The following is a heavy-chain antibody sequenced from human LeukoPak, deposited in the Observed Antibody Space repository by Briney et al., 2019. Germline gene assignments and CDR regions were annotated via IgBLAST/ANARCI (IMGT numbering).Heavy chain of an antibody. V-gene: IGHV1-46*01. CDR2: INPSGGST. CDR1: GYTFTSYY. CDR3: ARGEGDYVWGSHRYTD. Sequence: ASVKVSCKASGYTFTSYYMHWVRQAPGQGLEWMGIINPSGGSTSYAQKFQGRVTMTRDTSTSTVYMELSSLRSEDTAVYYCARGEGDYVWGSHRYTDWGQGTLVTVSS. D-gene: IGHD3-16*02. J-gene: IGHJ4*02.